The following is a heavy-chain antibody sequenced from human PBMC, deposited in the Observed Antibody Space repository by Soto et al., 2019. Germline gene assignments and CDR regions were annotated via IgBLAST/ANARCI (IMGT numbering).Heavy chain of an antibody. D-gene: IGHD6-19*01. CDR1: GFTFSSYA. CDR3: ARDGPFISVAAPAFQYAMDV. CDR2: ISGNGRIT. J-gene: IGHJ6*02. Sequence: DVQLLESGGGLAQPGGSLRLSCEASGFTFSSYAMNWVRQAPGTGLEWVAGISGNGRITHYADSVKGRFTVSRDNSKNTLYLQMSSLRADDTAVYYCARDGPFISVAAPAFQYAMDVWGQGTTVTVS. V-gene: IGHV3-23*01.